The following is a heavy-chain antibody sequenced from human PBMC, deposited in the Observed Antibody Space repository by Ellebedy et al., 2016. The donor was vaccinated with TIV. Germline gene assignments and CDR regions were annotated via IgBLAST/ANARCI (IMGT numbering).Heavy chain of an antibody. CDR3: AREAYCGGDCYSDI. V-gene: IGHV3-33*01. J-gene: IGHJ3*02. CDR2: IWYDGSNK. CDR1: GFTFSSYG. Sequence: GESLKISXAASGFTFSSYGMHWVRQAPGKGLEWVAVIWYDGSNKYYADSVKGRFTISRDNSKNTLYLQMNSLRAEDTAVYYCAREAYCGGDCYSDIWGQGTMVTVSS. D-gene: IGHD2-21*01.